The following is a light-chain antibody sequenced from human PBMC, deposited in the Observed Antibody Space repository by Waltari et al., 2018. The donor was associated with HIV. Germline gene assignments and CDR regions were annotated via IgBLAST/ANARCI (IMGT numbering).Light chain of an antibody. CDR1: SGSVSTSYY. V-gene: IGLV8-61*01. CDR3: GLYMGSGISV. Sequence: QTVVTQEPSFSVSPGGTVTLTCGLSSGSVSTSYYPSWYQQTPGPAPRTLSYSINTRSSGVPDRFSGSILGNKAALTITGEQADDESDYYCGLYMGSGISVFGGGTKLTVL. J-gene: IGLJ3*02. CDR2: SIN.